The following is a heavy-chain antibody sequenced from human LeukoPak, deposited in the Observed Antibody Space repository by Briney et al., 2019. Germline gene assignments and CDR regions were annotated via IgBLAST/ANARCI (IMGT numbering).Heavy chain of an antibody. CDR2: INPDSGGT. V-gene: IGHV1-2*02. CDR1: AYTFTGYY. D-gene: IGHD6-19*01. CDR3: AREGSGWYGNFDY. Sequence: GASVKVSCKASAYTFTGYYMHWVRQAPGQGLEWMGWINPDSGGTNYAQKFQGRVTMTRDTSISTAYMEVSRLRSDDPAVYYCAREGSGWYGNFDYWGQGTLVTVSS. J-gene: IGHJ4*02.